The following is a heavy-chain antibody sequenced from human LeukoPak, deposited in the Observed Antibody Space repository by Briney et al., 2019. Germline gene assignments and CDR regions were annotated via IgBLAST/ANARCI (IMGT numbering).Heavy chain of an antibody. J-gene: IGHJ4*02. CDR1: GGSISSGSYY. V-gene: IGHV4-61*02. CDR2: MYSSGST. Sequence: SETLSLTCTVSGGSISSGSYYWSWIRQPAGKGLEWIGRMYSSGSTNYNPSLKSRVTMSVDTSKNQFSLKLTSVTAADTAVYYCAREITSGYYFLDYWGQGTLVTVSS. D-gene: IGHD2/OR15-2a*01. CDR3: AREITSGYYFLDY.